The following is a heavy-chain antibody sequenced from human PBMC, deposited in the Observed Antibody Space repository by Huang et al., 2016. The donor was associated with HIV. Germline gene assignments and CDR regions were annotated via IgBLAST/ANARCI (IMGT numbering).Heavy chain of an antibody. J-gene: IGHJ3*01. Sequence: QVQLVQSGAEVRKPGSSVKVSCRASGGSFNNFGIHWVRQAPGQGLEWMGGIIPRVGTRNCAQRFKDRFTITADETTGVVHLEVTSLRSDDTAVYFCAKRGGAWGSPYAFDLWGPGTMVTVSS. CDR2: IIPRVGTR. V-gene: IGHV1-69*13. CDR1: GGSFNNFG. CDR3: AKRGGAWGSPYAFDL. D-gene: IGHD3-16*01.